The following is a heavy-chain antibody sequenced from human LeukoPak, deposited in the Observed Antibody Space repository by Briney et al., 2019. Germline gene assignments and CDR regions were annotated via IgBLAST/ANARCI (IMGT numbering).Heavy chain of an antibody. CDR3: ARTRSGSYYMVHSWFDP. CDR1: GGSFSGYY. J-gene: IGHJ5*02. D-gene: IGHD3-10*01. V-gene: IGHV4-34*01. Sequence: PSETLSLTCAVYGGSFSGYYWSWIRQPPGKGLEWIGEINHGGSTNYNPSLKSRVTISVDTSKNQFSLKLSSVTAADTAVYYCARTRSGSYYMVHSWFDPWGQGTLVTVSS. CDR2: INHGGST.